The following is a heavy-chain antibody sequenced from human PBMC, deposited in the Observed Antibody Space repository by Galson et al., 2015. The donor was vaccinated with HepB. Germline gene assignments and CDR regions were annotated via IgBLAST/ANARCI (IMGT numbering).Heavy chain of an antibody. CDR3: VGFRAAGGGNWFDP. D-gene: IGHD6-13*01. CDR2: IYSGGST. J-gene: IGHJ5*02. CDR1: GFTVSSNY. V-gene: IGHV3-66*01. Sequence: SLRLSCAASGFTVSSNYMSWVRQAPGKGLEWVSVIYSGGSTYYADSVKGRFTISRDNSKNTLYLQMNSLRAEDTAVYYCVGFRAAGGGNWFDPWGQGTLVTVSS.